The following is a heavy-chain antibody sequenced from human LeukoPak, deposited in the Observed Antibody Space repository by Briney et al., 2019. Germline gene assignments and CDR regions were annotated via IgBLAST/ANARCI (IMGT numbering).Heavy chain of an antibody. CDR1: GGSISSYY. J-gene: IGHJ4*02. V-gene: IGHV4-59*01. Sequence: PSETLSLTCTVSGGSISSYYWSWIRQPPGKGLEWIGYIYYSGSTNYNPSLKSRVTISVDTSKNQFSLKLSSVTAADTAVYYCARVSLGGSYYSPGYYFDYWGQGTLVTVSS. CDR2: IYYSGST. CDR3: ARVSLGGSYYSPGYYFDY. D-gene: IGHD1-26*01.